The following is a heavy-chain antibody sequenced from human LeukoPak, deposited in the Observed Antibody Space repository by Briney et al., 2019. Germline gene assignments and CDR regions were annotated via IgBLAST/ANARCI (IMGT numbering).Heavy chain of an antibody. J-gene: IGHJ4*02. Sequence: GRSLRLSCAASGFTFSSYGMHWVRQAPGRGLEWVAIIWHDGTNKYYADSVKGRFTISRDNSKNTLDLQMNSLRAEDTAVYYCARDRSSGAFDYWGQGTLVTVSP. CDR2: IWHDGTNK. CDR3: ARDRSSGAFDY. V-gene: IGHV3-33*01. D-gene: IGHD2-15*01. CDR1: GFTFSSYG.